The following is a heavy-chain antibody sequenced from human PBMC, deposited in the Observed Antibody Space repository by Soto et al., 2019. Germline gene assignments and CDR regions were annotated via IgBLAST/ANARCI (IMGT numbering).Heavy chain of an antibody. J-gene: IGHJ3*01. D-gene: IGHD2-2*01. CDR3: AKAYCSSTSCPTLSSGDSFDL. CDR1: GFTFSSYG. Sequence: QVQLVESGGGVVQPGRSLRLSCAASGFTFSSYGMHWVRQAPGKGLEWVAVISYDGSNKYYADSVRGRFSISRDNSKNTLFLQMNSLRAEDTAVYYCAKAYCSSTSCPTLSSGDSFDLWGQGTMVTVSS. V-gene: IGHV3-30*18. CDR2: ISYDGSNK.